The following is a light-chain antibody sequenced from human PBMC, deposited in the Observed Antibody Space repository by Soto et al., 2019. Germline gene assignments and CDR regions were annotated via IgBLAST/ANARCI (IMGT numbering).Light chain of an antibody. CDR1: RDVGSD. J-gene: IGKJ1*01. V-gene: IGKV1-6*01. Sequence: QMTQSPSSLSASVGEKIIITCRASRDVGSDVSWYQQKPGQAPKLLIYAASNLYTGVPSRFSGSRSGTEFTLTISSLQPEDFASYYCLQDYGDSWTLGQGTKVEIE. CDR3: LQDYGDSWT. CDR2: AAS.